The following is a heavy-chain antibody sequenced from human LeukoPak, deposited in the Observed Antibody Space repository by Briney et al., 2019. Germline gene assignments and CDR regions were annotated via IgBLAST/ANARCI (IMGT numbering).Heavy chain of an antibody. J-gene: IGHJ4*02. CDR2: ISNDESYK. D-gene: IGHD3-10*01. Sequence: GGSLRLSCVASKFILNDYGMHWVRQAPGKGLEWVAVISNDESYKPYADSVKGRFSISRDNSKSTLYLHRNTLRAEDTAMYYCANGRYFGSGSYKSDFDYWGQGTLVTVSS. CDR3: ANGRYFGSGSYKSDFDY. CDR1: KFILNDYG. V-gene: IGHV3-30*18.